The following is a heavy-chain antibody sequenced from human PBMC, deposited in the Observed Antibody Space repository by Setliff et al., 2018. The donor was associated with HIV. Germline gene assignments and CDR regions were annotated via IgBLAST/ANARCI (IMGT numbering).Heavy chain of an antibody. Sequence: ASVKVSCKASGGTFSSHAISWVRQAPGQGLEWMGRVDPEDGETIYAEKFQGRVTITADTSTDTAYMELSSLRSEDTAVYYCATDRTMVRGAQIDYWGQGTLVTVSS. CDR3: ATDRTMVRGAQIDY. D-gene: IGHD3-10*01. V-gene: IGHV1-69-2*01. CDR1: GGTFSSHA. CDR2: VDPEDGET. J-gene: IGHJ4*02.